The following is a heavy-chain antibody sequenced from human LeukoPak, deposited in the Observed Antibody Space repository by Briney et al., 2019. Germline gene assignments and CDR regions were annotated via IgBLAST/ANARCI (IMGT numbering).Heavy chain of an antibody. V-gene: IGHV1-69*05. J-gene: IGHJ6*03. CDR3: ARAGFNYDFWSDYYMDV. D-gene: IGHD3-3*01. Sequence: EASVKVSCKASGGTFSSYAISWVRQAPGQGLEWMGGIIPIFGTANYAQKFQGRVTITTDESTSTAYMELSSLRSEDTAVYYCARAGFNYDFWSDYYMDVWGKGTTVTVSS. CDR1: GGTFSSYA. CDR2: IIPIFGTA.